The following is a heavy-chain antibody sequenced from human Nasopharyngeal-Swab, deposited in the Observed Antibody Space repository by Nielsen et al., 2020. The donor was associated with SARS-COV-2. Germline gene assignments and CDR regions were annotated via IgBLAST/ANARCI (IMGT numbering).Heavy chain of an antibody. Sequence: GVSLPISCAASGFTFNNYNFNWVRQAPGKGLEWVSSISSSSSYIYYADSVQGRFTISRDNAKNSLYLQMNSLRAEDTAVYYCARDGLDYDFWSAYFMDVWGQGTTVTVSS. V-gene: IGHV3-21*01. CDR2: ISSSSSYI. D-gene: IGHD3-3*01. J-gene: IGHJ6*02. CDR1: GFTFNNYN. CDR3: ARDGLDYDFWSAYFMDV.